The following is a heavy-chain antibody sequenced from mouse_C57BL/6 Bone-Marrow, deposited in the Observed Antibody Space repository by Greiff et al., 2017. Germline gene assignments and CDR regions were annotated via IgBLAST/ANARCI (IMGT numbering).Heavy chain of an antibody. J-gene: IGHJ2*01. CDR2: INPNNGGT. D-gene: IGHD4-1*01. Sequence: VQLQQSGPELVKPGASVKMSCKASGYTFTDYNMHWVKQSHGKSLEWIGYINPNNGGTSYNQKFKGKATLTVNKSSSTAYMELRSLTSGDSAVYYCARRGLTGALYYIDYWGQGTTLTVSS. V-gene: IGHV1-22*01. CDR1: GYTFTDYN. CDR3: ARRGLTGALYYIDY.